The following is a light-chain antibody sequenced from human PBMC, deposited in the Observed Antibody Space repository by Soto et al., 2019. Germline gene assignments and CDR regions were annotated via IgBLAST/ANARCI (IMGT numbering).Light chain of an antibody. Sequence: DVQGTRAPSALSASVGDRVVLTCRASQSISSWLAWYQQKPGKAPKHLIYKASTLQSGVPSKFSGSGSATEFTILNSSRLHAEYVTDYCQMYPIHSWTFGQGTKVDIK. CDR1: QSISSW. V-gene: IGKV1-5*03. CDR2: KAS. CDR3: QMYPIHSWT. J-gene: IGKJ1*01.